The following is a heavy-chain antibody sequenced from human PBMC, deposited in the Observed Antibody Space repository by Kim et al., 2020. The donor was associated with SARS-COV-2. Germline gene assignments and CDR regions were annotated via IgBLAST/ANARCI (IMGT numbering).Heavy chain of an antibody. V-gene: IGHV3-30*18. J-gene: IGHJ4*02. CDR3: AKFLTPFFVVVTALDY. D-gene: IGHD2-21*02. Sequence: GGSLRLSCAASGFTFSSYGMHWVRQAPGKGLEWVAVISYDGSNKYYADSVKGRFTISRDNSKNTLYLQMNSLRAEDTAVYYCAKFLTPFFVVVTALDYWGQGTLVTVSS. CDR2: ISYDGSNK. CDR1: GFTFSSYG.